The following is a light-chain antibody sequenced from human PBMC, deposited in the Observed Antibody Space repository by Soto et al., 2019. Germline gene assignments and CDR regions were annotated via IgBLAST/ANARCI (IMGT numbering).Light chain of an antibody. CDR2: GAS. CDR1: QSVSTN. J-gene: IGKJ4*01. CDR3: QQYNNWPLT. Sequence: EIVMTQSPATLSVSPGERATLSCRASQSVSTNLAWYQQKPGQAPRLLISGASARVTGIPARFSGSGSGTDFTLTVSSLQSEDFAIYYCQQYNNWPLTFGGGTTVEIK. V-gene: IGKV3-15*01.